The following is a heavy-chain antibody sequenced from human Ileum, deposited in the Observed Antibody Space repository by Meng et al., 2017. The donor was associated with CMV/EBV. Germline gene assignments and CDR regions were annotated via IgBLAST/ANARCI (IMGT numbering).Heavy chain of an antibody. CDR2: IIPIFGAA. J-gene: IGHJ5*02. D-gene: IGHD3-22*01. CDR3: ARGSWWLLHP. V-gene: IGHV1-69*05. CDR1: VRPFRRYA. Sequence: SCQASVRPFRRYAIGWVRQTPGQGLEWMGGIIPIFGAANYAQKFQGRVTITTDESTSTAYMELSSLRSEDTAVYYCARGSWWLLHPWGQGTLVTVSS.